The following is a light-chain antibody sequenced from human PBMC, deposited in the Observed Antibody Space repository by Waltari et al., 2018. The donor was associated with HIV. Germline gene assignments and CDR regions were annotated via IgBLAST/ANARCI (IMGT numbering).Light chain of an antibody. J-gene: IGLJ2*01. V-gene: IGLV2-14*01. CDR3: HSCTSDSDLGI. Sequence: QSALTQPASVSGSPGQSITISCTGTRTDIGAYKYVSWYQQFPGKAPKVIIYEVSKRPSGISNRFSGAKHGTTAFLIISRGQPEGEADYYCHSCTSDSDLGIFGGGTRLTVL. CDR2: EVS. CDR1: RTDIGAYKY.